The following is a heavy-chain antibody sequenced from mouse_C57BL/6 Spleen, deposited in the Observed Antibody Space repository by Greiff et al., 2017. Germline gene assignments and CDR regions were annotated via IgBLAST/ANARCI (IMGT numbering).Heavy chain of an antibody. J-gene: IGHJ4*01. CDR2: ISYDGSN. D-gene: IGHD1-1*01. V-gene: IGHV3-6*01. CDR3: ARDPDYYGSSSYAMDY. Sequence: EVQLQESGPGLVHPSQSLSLTCSVTGYSITSGYYWYWLRPSPGNKLEWLGYISYDGSNNYNPYLKNRISITHDTSKNQFFLKLNSVTTEDTATYYCARDPDYYGSSSYAMDYWGQGTSVTVSS. CDR1: GYSITSGYY.